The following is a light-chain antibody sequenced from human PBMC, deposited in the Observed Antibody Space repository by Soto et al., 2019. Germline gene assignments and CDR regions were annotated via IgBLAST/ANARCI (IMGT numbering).Light chain of an antibody. CDR1: SSDVGAYNY. J-gene: IGLJ1*01. CDR3: SSFTSRHTYV. Sequence: QSVLAQPASVSGSPGQSITISCTGTSSDVGAYNYVSWYQQNPGKAPKLLIYDVRYRPSGVSNRFSCSKSGNTAYLIISGLQAEDEADYYCSSFTSRHTYVFGSGTKSPS. CDR2: DVR. V-gene: IGLV2-14*01.